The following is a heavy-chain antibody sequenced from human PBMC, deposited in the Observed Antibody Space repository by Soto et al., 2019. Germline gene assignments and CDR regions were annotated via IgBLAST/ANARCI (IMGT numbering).Heavy chain of an antibody. CDR3: AKDQASGQGSFDS. CDR2: ISYDGSNQ. V-gene: IGHV3-30*18. J-gene: IGHJ4*02. CDR1: GFTFNIYG. Sequence: GGSLRLSCAASGFTFNIYGMHWVRRAPDKGLEWVALISYDGSNQYYADSVKGRFTISRDNSKNTLFLQMNSLRADDTAVYYCAKDQASGQGSFDSWGQGTLVTV.